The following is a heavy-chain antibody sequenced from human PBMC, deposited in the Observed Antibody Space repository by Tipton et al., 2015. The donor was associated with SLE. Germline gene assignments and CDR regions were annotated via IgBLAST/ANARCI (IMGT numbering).Heavy chain of an antibody. CDR3: ARQGGFGSSSGHFDY. D-gene: IGHD6-6*01. CDR2: MKEDGSEK. CDR1: GLTFSRSW. J-gene: IGHJ4*02. V-gene: IGHV3-7*01. Sequence: SLRLSCAVSGLTFSRSWMGWVRQAPGKGLEWVANMKEDGSEKYYVDSVKGRFTISRDNAKNSLYLQMNSLRAEDTAVYYCARQGGFGSSSGHFDYWGQGTLVTVSS.